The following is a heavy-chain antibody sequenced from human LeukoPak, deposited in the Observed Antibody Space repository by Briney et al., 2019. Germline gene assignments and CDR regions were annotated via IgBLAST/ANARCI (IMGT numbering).Heavy chain of an antibody. CDR1: GFTFSDYY. CDR3: ARDRGNSDPGDWFDS. V-gene: IGHV3-11*01. CDR2: ISGSGSTV. D-gene: IGHD4-23*01. J-gene: IGHJ5*01. Sequence: GGSLRLSCAASGFTFSDYYMSWIRQAPGKGLEWVSYISGSGSTVYYAASVRGRFTISRDNAKNALFLQMNSLRAEDTAVYYCARDRGNSDPGDWFDSWGQGTLVTVSS.